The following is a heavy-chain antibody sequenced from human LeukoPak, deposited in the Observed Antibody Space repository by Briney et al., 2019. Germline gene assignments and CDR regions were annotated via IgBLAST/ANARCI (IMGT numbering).Heavy chain of an antibody. V-gene: IGHV3-23*01. Sequence: PSGSLRRSCADSAFTLSTYAMNWVRQAPGKGLEWVSGISAGGRSTYYADSVKGRFTISRDNSKNTLYLQMNSLTVEDTAVYYCAKSPRSAADYWFDPWGQRTLVTVSS. J-gene: IGHJ5*02. CDR2: ISAGGRST. CDR3: AKSPRSAADYWFDP. CDR1: AFTLSTYA. D-gene: IGHD6-13*01.